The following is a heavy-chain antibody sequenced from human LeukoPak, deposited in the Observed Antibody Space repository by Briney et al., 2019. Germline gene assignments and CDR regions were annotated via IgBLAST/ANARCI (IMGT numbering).Heavy chain of an antibody. CDR2: ISGNAAAT. J-gene: IGHJ4*02. CDR3: AKDRTHRRYYDSTGYYNQYDY. V-gene: IGHV3-23*01. Sequence: GGSLRLSCVASEFIFSNFAMSWVRQALEKGLEWVSPISGNAAATYYGDSVKGRFTISRDNSRNTLYLQMNSLRAEDTAIYYCAKDRTHRRYYDSTGYYNQYDYWGQGALVTVSS. CDR1: EFIFSNFA. D-gene: IGHD3-22*01.